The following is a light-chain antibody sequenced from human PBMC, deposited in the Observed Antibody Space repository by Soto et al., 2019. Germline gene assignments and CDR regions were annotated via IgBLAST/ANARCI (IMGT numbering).Light chain of an antibody. J-gene: IGKJ4*01. V-gene: IGKV3-20*01. Sequence: EIVLTQSPGTLSLSPGQRATLSCRASESISRDYLAWYQQKPGQAPRLLIYGASSRATGIPDRFSGSTSGTDFTLTISRLEPEDFAVYYCQQYVSIPLTFGGGTKVDIK. CDR2: GAS. CDR1: ESISRDY. CDR3: QQYVSIPLT.